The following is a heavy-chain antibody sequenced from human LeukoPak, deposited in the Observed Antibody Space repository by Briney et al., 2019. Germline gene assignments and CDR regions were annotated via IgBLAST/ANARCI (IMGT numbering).Heavy chain of an antibody. CDR1: GGSISSYY. D-gene: IGHD2-2*01. CDR3: ARGQTGGYCSSTSCYARSGIKYYYYYYYMDV. Sequence: SETLSLTCTVSGGSISSYYWSWIRQPPGKGLEWIGYIYYSGSTNYNPSLKSRVTISVDTSKNQFSLKLSSVTAADTAVYYCARGQTGGYCSSTSCYARSGIKYYYYYYYMDVWGKGTTVTISS. CDR2: IYYSGST. V-gene: IGHV4-59*01. J-gene: IGHJ6*03.